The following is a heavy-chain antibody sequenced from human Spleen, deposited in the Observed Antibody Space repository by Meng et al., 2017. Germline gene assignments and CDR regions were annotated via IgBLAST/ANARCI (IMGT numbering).Heavy chain of an antibody. J-gene: IGHJ4*02. Sequence: SETLSLTCAVSGGSISSSNWWSWVRQHPGKGLEWIGYIYHSGSTYYNASLKSRVTISLDTSKNQFSLKLSSVTAADTAVYYCARLVGQQWDSWGQGTLVTVSS. V-gene: IGHV4-4*02. CDR2: IYHSGST. D-gene: IGHD6-19*01. CDR1: GGSISSSNW. CDR3: ARLVGQQWDS.